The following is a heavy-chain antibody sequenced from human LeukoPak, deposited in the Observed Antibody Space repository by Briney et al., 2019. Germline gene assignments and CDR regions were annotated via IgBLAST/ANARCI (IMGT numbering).Heavy chain of an antibody. CDR3: ARDEPNLSSGSLG. Sequence: GGSLRLSCAASGFTFSSYCMSWVRQAPGKGLEWVANIKQDGSEKYYVDSVKGRFTISRDNAKNSLYLQMNSLRAEDTAVYYCARDEPNLSSGSLGWGPGTLGTVSS. CDR2: IKQDGSEK. CDR1: GFTFSSYC. D-gene: IGHD1-26*01. J-gene: IGHJ4*01. V-gene: IGHV3-7*04.